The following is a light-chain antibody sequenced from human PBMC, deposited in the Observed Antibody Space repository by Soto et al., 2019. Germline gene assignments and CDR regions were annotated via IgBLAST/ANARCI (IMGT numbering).Light chain of an antibody. CDR1: QSLVHSSGNTY. V-gene: IGKV2-30*02. CDR3: MQGTDWPWA. J-gene: IGKJ1*01. Sequence: VVMTQSLLSLPVTLGQPASISCRSSQSLVHSSGNTYLNWFLQRLGHSPRRLIYQVSNRDSGVPDRLSGSGSGTDFTPKISRVEADDVGVYYCMQGTDWPWAVGQ. CDR2: QVS.